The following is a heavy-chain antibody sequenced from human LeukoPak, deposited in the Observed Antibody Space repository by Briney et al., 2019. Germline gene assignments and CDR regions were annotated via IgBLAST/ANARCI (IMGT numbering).Heavy chain of an antibody. V-gene: IGHV3-23*01. J-gene: IGHJ3*02. Sequence: PGGSLRLSCAASGFTFNSYAMSWVRQAPRKGLEWVSDISGSGSTTYYADSVKGRFTMSRDNSKNTLYLHMNRLRGEDTAVYYCAKGEGGSGSYINAFDIWGQGTMVTVSS. CDR1: GFTFNSYA. CDR3: AKGEGGSGSYINAFDI. D-gene: IGHD3-10*01. CDR2: ISGSGSTT.